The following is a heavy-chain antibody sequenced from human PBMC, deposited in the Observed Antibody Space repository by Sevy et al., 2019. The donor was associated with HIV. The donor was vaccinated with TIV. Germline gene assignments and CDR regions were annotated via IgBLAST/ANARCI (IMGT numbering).Heavy chain of an antibody. Sequence: ASVKVSCKASGYTFSNYDITWVRQAPGQGLEWMGWITPNNGNTNYARRLQGRVTMTTDTSTATAYMELRNLRSDDTAVYFCARAPSGSQGPGQYFHHWGQGTLVTVSS. J-gene: IGHJ1*01. CDR3: ARAPSGSQGPGQYFHH. V-gene: IGHV1-18*01. CDR1: GYTFSNYD. CDR2: ITPNNGNT. D-gene: IGHD1-26*01.